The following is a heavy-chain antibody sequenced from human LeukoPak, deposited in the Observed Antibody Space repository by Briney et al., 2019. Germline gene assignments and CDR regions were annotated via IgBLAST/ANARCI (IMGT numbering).Heavy chain of an antibody. J-gene: IGHJ3*02. V-gene: IGHV3-7*01. D-gene: IGHD2-2*01. CDR2: IKQDGSEK. CDR3: AGDVEVKNKKYYQRAFDI. Sequence: GGSLRLSCAASGFTFSSYWMSWVRQAPGKGLEWVANIKQDGSEKYYVDSVKGRFTISRDNAKNSLYLQMNSLRAEDTAVYYCAGDVEVKNKKYYQRAFDIWGQGTMVTVSS. CDR1: GFTFSSYW.